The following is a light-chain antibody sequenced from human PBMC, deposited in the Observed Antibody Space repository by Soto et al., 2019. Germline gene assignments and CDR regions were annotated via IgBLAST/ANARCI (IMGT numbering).Light chain of an antibody. J-gene: IGLJ1*01. CDR2: DVS. CDR3: SSYKSSSTLDV. Sequence: QSALTQPASVSGSPGQSITISCTGTSSDVGGYNYVSWYQQHPGKAPKLMIYDVSNRPSGVSNRFSGSKSGNTASLTISGLQDDDEADYYCSSYKSSSTLDVFGTGTKVTVL. V-gene: IGLV2-14*01. CDR1: SSDVGGYNY.